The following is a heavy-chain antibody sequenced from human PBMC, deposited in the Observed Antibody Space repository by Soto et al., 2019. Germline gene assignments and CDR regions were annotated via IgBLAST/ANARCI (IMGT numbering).Heavy chain of an antibody. D-gene: IGHD4-17*01. CDR2: ISYDGNDK. CDR3: ARRKTVTPGHYYYYIGV. J-gene: IGHJ6*03. V-gene: IGHV3-30*03. Sequence: QVQLVESGGGVVRPGRSLRLSCVASEFSFSAYGMHWVRLAPGKGLQWVAVISYDGNDKYYADSVKDRFTISRDDSKNTLYLQMNSLRREHTAIYYCARRKTVTPGHYYYYIGVWGKGTTVTVSS. CDR1: EFSFSAYG.